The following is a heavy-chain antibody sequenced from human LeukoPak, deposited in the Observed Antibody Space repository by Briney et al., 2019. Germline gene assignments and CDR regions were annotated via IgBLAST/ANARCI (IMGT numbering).Heavy chain of an antibody. Sequence: SETLSLTCTVSGHSISSGYYWGWIRQPPGKGLEWIGSIYHSGSTYYNPSLKSRVTISVDTSKNQFSLKLSSVTAADTAVYYCARVPAAGTGYDYWGQGTLVTVSS. CDR3: ARVPAAGTGYDY. CDR1: GHSISSGYY. CDR2: IYHSGST. V-gene: IGHV4-38-2*02. J-gene: IGHJ4*02. D-gene: IGHD6-13*01.